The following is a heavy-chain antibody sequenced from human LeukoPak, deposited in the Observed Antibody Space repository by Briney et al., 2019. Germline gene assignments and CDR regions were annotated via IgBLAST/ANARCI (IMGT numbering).Heavy chain of an antibody. J-gene: IGHJ5*02. CDR3: ARETYYSGSGPGGWFDP. V-gene: IGHV3-7*01. CDR1: GFTFSTYW. Sequence: PGGSLRLSCAASGFTFSTYWMSWVRQAPGKGLEWVANINKDGSQTYYVDSMRGRFTISRDNAKNSPFLQMDSLTAEDTAVYYCARETYYSGSGPGGWFDPWGQGTLVTVSS. CDR2: INKDGSQT. D-gene: IGHD3-10*01.